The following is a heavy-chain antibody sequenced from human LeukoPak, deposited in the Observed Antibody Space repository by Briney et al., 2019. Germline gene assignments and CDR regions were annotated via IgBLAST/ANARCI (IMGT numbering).Heavy chain of an antibody. CDR1: GYTFTNYG. CDR3: ARAGGWAREDYKADAFHI. D-gene: IGHD6-19*01. J-gene: IGHJ3*02. CDR2: ISAYHGHT. V-gene: IGHV1-18*01. Sequence: EASVKVSCEASGYTFTNYGITWVPQAPGQGLEWMGWISAYHGHTNYAQSLQGRVTMTTDTSTSTAYMELRSLRSDDTAVYYCARAGGWAREDYKADAFHIWGQGTMVTVSS.